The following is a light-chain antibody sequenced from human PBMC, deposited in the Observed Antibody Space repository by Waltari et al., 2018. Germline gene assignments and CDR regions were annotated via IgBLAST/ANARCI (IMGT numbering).Light chain of an antibody. CDR1: QSISNY. CDR2: AAS. CDR3: QQSYSTAPET. V-gene: IGKV1-39*01. J-gene: IGKJ1*01. Sequence: DIQITQPPSSLSASVGDRVPITCRASQSISNYLNWYQQKPGKVPKLLIYAASTLHSGVPSRFSGSGSGTEFTLTISSLQVEDFATYYCQQSYSTAPETFGQGTRVDMK.